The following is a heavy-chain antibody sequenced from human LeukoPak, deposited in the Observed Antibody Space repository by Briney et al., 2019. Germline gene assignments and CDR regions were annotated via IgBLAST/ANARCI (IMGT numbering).Heavy chain of an antibody. CDR2: IIPTFGTA. J-gene: IGHJ3*02. V-gene: IGHV1-69*05. CDR3: ARVFGYGGNQGAFDI. CDR1: GGTFSSYA. D-gene: IGHD4-23*01. Sequence: SVKVSCKASGGTFSSYAISWVRQAPGQGLEWMGGIIPTFGTANYAQKFQGRVTITTDESTSTAYMELSSLRSEDTAVYYCARVFGYGGNQGAFDIWGQGTMVTVSS.